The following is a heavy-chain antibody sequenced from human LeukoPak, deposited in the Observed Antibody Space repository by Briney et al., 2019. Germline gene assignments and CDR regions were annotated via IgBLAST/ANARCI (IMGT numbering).Heavy chain of an antibody. CDR3: TTEEESLRYFDWLLSGQRGYYFDY. CDR2: IKSKTDGGTT. V-gene: IGHV3-15*01. J-gene: IGHJ4*02. Sequence: PSETLSLTCTVSGGSISSYYWSWVRQAPGKGLEWVGRIKSKTDGGTTDYAAPVKGRFTISRDDSKNALYLQMNSLKTEDTAVYYCTTEEESLRYFDWLLSGQRGYYFDYWGQGTLVTVSS. CDR1: GGSISSYY. D-gene: IGHD3-9*01.